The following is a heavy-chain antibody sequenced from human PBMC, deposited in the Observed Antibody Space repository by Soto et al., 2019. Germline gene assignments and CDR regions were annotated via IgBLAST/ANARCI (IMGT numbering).Heavy chain of an antibody. CDR2: IYSGGST. V-gene: IGHV3-53*02. J-gene: IGHJ4*02. Sequence: EVQLVETGGGLIQPGGSLRLSCAASGFTVSSHYMSWVRQAPGKGLEWVSVIYSGGSTYYADSVKGRFTISRDNSKNTLYLQMNSLRAEDTAVYYCARGSLIPTAIFDYWGQGTLVTVSS. CDR1: GFTVSSHY. D-gene: IGHD2-21*02. CDR3: ARGSLIPTAIFDY.